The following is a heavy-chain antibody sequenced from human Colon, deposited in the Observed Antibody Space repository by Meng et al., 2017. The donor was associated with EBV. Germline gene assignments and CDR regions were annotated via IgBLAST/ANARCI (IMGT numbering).Heavy chain of an antibody. J-gene: IGHJ4*02. D-gene: IGHD2-21*01. Sequence: VQRQQSGPWPVDPTPPLSLACTGYGGSMSSGNYYWSWIRQPPGEGLEWIGYIHHSGSAYYNPSLKSRVSISVDTSKNKFSLNLNSMTAADTAVYYCASFDHIPRRNYFDYWGQGTLVTVSS. CDR2: IHHSGSA. V-gene: IGHV4-30-4*01. CDR1: GGSMSSGNYY. CDR3: ASFDHIPRRNYFDY.